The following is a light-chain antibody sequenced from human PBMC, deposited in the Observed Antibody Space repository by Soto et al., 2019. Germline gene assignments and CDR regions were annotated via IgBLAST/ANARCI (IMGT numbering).Light chain of an antibody. V-gene: IGLV2-8*01. J-gene: IGLJ1*01. Sequence: QSSLTQPPSASGSPGQSVTISCTGTSSDVGGYNYVSWYQQHPGKAPKLMIYEVNKRPSGVPDRFSGSKSGNTASLTVSGLQVEYEGDYYCSSHPRSKRVFGTGTKVT. CDR1: SSDVGGYNY. CDR2: EVN. CDR3: SSHPRSKRV.